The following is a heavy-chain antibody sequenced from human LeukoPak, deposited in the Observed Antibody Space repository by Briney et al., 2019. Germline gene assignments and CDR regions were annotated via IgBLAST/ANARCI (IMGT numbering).Heavy chain of an antibody. CDR3: ARDQKSRWELYYFDS. V-gene: IGHV1-2*02. D-gene: IGHD1-26*01. Sequence: ASVKVSCKASGYTFTGYYMHWVRQAPGQGLEWMGWINPNSGGTNYAQKFQGRVTMTRDTSISTAYMELSRLRSDDTAVYYCARDQKSRWELYYFDSWGQGTLVTVSS. CDR2: INPNSGGT. J-gene: IGHJ4*02. CDR1: GYTFTGYY.